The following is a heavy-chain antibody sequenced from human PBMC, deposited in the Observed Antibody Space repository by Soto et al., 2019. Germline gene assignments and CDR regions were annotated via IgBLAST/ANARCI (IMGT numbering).Heavy chain of an antibody. CDR2: ISSSSSTL. Sequence: EVQLVESGGGLVQPGGSLRLSCAASGFTFSSYSMNWVRQAPGKGLAWVSYISSSSSTLYYADSVKGRFTISRDNAKNSLYLQMNSLRDEDTAVYYCARDAFYPHYYYSSGYYYLNWFDPWGQRTLVTVSS. CDR1: GFTFSSYS. V-gene: IGHV3-48*02. CDR3: ARDAFYPHYYYSSGYYYLNWFDP. J-gene: IGHJ5*02. D-gene: IGHD3-22*01.